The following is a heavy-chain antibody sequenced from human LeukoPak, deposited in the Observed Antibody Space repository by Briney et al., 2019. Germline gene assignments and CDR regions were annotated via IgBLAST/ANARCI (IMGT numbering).Heavy chain of an antibody. J-gene: IGHJ4*02. Sequence: ASVKVSCKASGYTFTSYDINWVRQATGQGLEWMGWTNPNSGNTGYAQKFQGRVTMTRNTSISTAYMELSSLRSEDTAVYYCARGGEDSSSSDYWGQGTLVTVSS. CDR1: GYTFTSYD. CDR2: TNPNSGNT. CDR3: ARGGEDSSSSDY. D-gene: IGHD6-6*01. V-gene: IGHV1-8*01.